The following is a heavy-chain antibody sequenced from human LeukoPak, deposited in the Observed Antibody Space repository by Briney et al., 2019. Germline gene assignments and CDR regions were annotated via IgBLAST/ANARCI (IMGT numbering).Heavy chain of an antibody. J-gene: IGHJ6*02. Sequence: GGSLRLSCAASGLTFSDYYMSWIRQAPGKGLEWVSYISSSGSTIYYADSVKGRFTISRDNAKNSLYLQMNSLRAEDTAVYYCASADPEYYYGMDVWGQGTTVTVSS. CDR3: ASADPEYYYGMDV. CDR1: GLTFSDYY. V-gene: IGHV3-11*01. CDR2: ISSSGSTI.